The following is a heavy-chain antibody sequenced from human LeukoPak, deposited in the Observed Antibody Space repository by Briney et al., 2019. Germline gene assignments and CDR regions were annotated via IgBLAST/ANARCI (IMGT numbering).Heavy chain of an antibody. Sequence: GGSLRLSCAASGFTFSRHPMHWVRQAPGKGLEWVALISHDEVSTYYVDSVKGRFTISRDKSKNTLFLQMNSLRPEDTAVYYCARQATSLGYFYSYLDVWGTGTTVTVSS. J-gene: IGHJ6*03. CDR2: ISHDEVST. V-gene: IGHV3-30*01. CDR1: GFTFSRHP. CDR3: ARQATSLGYFYSYLDV.